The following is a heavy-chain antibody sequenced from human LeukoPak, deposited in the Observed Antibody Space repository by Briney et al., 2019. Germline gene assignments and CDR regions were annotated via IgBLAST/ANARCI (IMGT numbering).Heavy chain of an antibody. CDR1: GYTFTSYG. V-gene: IGHV1-18*01. J-gene: IGHJ6*03. CDR2: ISAYNGNT. Sequence: ASVKVSCEASGYTFTSYGISWVRQAPGQGLEWMGWISAYNGNTNYAQKLQGRVTMTTDTSTSTAYMELRSLRSDDTAVYYCARGAGCSGGSCYPRTPYGNYYYYYYMDVWGKGTTVTVSS. CDR3: ARGAGCSGGSCYPRTPYGNYYYYYYMDV. D-gene: IGHD2-15*01.